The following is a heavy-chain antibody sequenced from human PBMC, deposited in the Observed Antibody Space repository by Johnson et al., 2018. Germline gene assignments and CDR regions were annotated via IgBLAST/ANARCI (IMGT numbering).Heavy chain of an antibody. D-gene: IGHD6-13*01. Sequence: VQLVESGGGVVRPGGSLRLSCAASGFTFHDYGMSWVRQASGKGLEWVGRIRSKANSYATAYAASVKGRFTISRDDSKNTAYLQMNSLKTEDTAVYYCTVHSSSAPWGQGTMVTVSS. CDR2: IRSKANSYAT. J-gene: IGHJ3*01. CDR1: GFTFHDYG. V-gene: IGHV3-73*01. CDR3: TVHSSSAP.